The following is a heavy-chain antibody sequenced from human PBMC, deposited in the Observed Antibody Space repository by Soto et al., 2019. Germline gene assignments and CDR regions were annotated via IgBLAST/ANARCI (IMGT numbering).Heavy chain of an antibody. V-gene: IGHV3-7*01. CDR1: GFTFSSYW. Sequence: GGSLRLSCAASGFTFSSYWMSWVRQAPGKGLEWVANIKQDGSEKYYVDSVNGRFTISRDNAKNSLYVQMNSLRAEDTAVYYCAREKREHDFFSFWAQGSLDTGSA. CDR2: IKQDGSEK. CDR3: AREKREHDFFSF. D-gene: IGHD3-3*01. J-gene: IGHJ4*02.